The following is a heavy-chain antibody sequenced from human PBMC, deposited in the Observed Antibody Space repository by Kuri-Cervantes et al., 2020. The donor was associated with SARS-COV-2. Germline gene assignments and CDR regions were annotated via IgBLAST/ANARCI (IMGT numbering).Heavy chain of an antibody. D-gene: IGHD1-14*01. V-gene: IGHV3-21*01. J-gene: IGHJ6*02. CDR1: GFTFSSYS. Sequence: GESLKISFAASGFTFSSYSMNWVRQAPGKGLEWVSSISSSSSYIYYADSVKGRFTISRDNAKNSLYLQMNSLRAEDTAVYYCARTGYYYGMDVWGQGTMVTVSS. CDR3: ARTGYYYGMDV. CDR2: ISSSSSYI.